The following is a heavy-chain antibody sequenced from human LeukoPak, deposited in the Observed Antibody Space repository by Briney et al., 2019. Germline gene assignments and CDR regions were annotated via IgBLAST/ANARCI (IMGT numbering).Heavy chain of an antibody. V-gene: IGHV4-61*02. CDR2: IYTSGST. J-gene: IGHJ4*02. CDR3: ARGGLGAAHFDY. D-gene: IGHD1-26*01. Sequence: SETLSLTCTVSGGSISSGSYYWSWIRQPAGKGLEWIGRIYTSGSTNYNPSLKRRVTISVDTSKNQFSLKLSSVTAADTAVYYCARGGLGAAHFDYWGQGTLVTVSS. CDR1: GGSISSGSYY.